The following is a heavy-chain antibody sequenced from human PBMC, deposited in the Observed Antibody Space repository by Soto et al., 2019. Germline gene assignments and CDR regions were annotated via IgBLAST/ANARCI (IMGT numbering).Heavy chain of an antibody. Sequence: GGSLRLSCAASGFTFSSYSMNWVRQAPGKGLEWVSYISSSSSTIYYADSVKGRFTISRDNAKNSLYLQMNSLRAEDTAVYYCARDSILLWFGESVNWFDPWGQGTLVTVSS. CDR3: ARDSILLWFGESVNWFDP. CDR1: GFTFSSYS. D-gene: IGHD3-10*01. J-gene: IGHJ5*02. V-gene: IGHV3-48*01. CDR2: ISSSSSTI.